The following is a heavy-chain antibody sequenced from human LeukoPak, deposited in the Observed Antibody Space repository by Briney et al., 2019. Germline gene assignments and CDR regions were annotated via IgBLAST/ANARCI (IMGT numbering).Heavy chain of an antibody. V-gene: IGHV3-30*18. CDR3: AKTSARIDEVVY. D-gene: IGHD2-15*01. J-gene: IGHJ4*02. CDR1: GFTFSSYG. Sequence: QSGGSLRLSCAASGFTFSSYGMHWVRQAPGKGLEWVAVISYDGSNKYYADSVKGRFTISRDNSKNTLYLQMNSLRAEDTALYYCAKTSARIDEVVYWGQGTLVTVSS. CDR2: ISYDGSNK.